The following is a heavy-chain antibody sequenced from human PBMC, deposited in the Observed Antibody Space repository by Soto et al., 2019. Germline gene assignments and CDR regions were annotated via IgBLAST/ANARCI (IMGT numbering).Heavy chain of an antibody. CDR2: IYHSGST. CDR1: GGSISSSNW. V-gene: IGHV4-4*02. D-gene: IGHD3-3*01. J-gene: IGHJ6*02. Sequence: SETLSLTCAVSGGSISSSNWWSWVRQPPGKGLEWIGEIYHSGSTNYNPSLKSRVTISVDKSKNQFSLKLSSVTAADTAVYYCARSPITIFGVVINYYCGMDVWGQGTTVTVSS. CDR3: ARSPITIFGVVINYYCGMDV.